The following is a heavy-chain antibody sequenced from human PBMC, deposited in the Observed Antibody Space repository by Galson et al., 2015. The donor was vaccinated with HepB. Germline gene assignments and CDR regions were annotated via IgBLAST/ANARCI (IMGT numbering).Heavy chain of an antibody. Sequence: SLRLSCAASGFTFSSYAMHRVRQAPGKGLEWVAVISYDERNKYYADSVKGRFTISRDNSKNTLYLQMNSLRAEDTAVYYCAREDIVYSFDSWGQVTLVTVSS. J-gene: IGHJ4*02. CDR2: ISYDERNK. D-gene: IGHD3-16*02. CDR1: GFTFSSYA. CDR3: AREDIVYSFDS. V-gene: IGHV3-30-3*01.